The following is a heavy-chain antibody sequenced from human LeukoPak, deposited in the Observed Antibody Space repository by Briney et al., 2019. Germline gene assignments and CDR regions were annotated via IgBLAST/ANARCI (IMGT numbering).Heavy chain of an antibody. CDR2: ISYDGSNK. J-gene: IGHJ4*02. V-gene: IGHV3-30*18. D-gene: IGHD4-23*01. Sequence: PGGSLRLSCAASGFTFSSYGMHWVRQAPGKGLEWVAVISYDGSNKYYADSAKGRFTIFRDNSKNTLHLQMNSLRAEDTAVYYCAKSGNSGGPFVYWGQGTLVTVSS. CDR3: AKSGNSGGPFVY. CDR1: GFTFSSYG.